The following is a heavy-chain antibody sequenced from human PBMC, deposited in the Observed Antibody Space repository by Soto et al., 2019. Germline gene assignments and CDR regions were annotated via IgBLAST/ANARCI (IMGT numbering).Heavy chain of an antibody. Sequence: GESLKISCKGVGYRLDAAWIGWVRQMPGKGLEWMGIIKPGGSDLRYSPSFRGQVTISADAAVNTAYLQWDSLKASDTAMYYCARQLYNWSDDWGQRTRVTVYS. V-gene: IGHV5-51*01. J-gene: IGHJ4*02. CDR1: GYRLDAAW. CDR2: IKPGGSDL. CDR3: ARQLYNWSDD. D-gene: IGHD1-20*01.